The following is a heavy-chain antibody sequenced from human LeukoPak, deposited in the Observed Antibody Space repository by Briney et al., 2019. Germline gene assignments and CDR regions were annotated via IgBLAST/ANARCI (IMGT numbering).Heavy chain of an antibody. CDR3: AREVRGARAGDPFDY. J-gene: IGHJ4*02. CDR1: AFTFGDYY. Sequence: GGSLRLSFAASAFTFGDYYMSWSRQAPGEGLEWVSYISSSGDTIYYADSVKGRFTISRDNAKNSLYLQMNSLRAEDTAVYYCAREVRGARAGDPFDYWGQGTLVTVSS. CDR2: ISSSGDTI. D-gene: IGHD1-14*01. V-gene: IGHV3-11*01.